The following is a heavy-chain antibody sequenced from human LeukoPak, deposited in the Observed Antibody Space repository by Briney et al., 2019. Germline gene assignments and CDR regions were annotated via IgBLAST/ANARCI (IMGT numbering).Heavy chain of an antibody. CDR1: GFTFSSYS. CDR3: TTDPQYYDFWSGYEPFDY. J-gene: IGHJ4*02. CDR2: IKSKTDGGTT. Sequence: PGGSLRLSCAASGFTFSSYSMNWVRQAPWKGLEWVGRIKSKTDGGTTDYAAPVKGRFTISRDDSKNTLYLQMNSLKTEDTAVYYCTTDPQYYDFWSGYEPFDYWGQGTLVTVSS. V-gene: IGHV3-15*01. D-gene: IGHD3-3*01.